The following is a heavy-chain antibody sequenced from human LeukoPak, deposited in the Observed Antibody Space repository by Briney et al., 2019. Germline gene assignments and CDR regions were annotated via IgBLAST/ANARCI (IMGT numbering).Heavy chain of an antibody. CDR1: GGTFSSYA. V-gene: IGHV1-69*05. Sequence: ASVKVSCKASGGTFSSYAISWVRQAPGQGLEWMGGIIPIFGTTNYAQNFQGRVSITTDESTSAAYMELSSLRSDDTAVYYCARGETATTGNYYYYMDVWGKGTTVTVSS. CDR3: ARGETATTGNYYYYMDV. D-gene: IGHD1-7*01. CDR2: IIPIFGTT. J-gene: IGHJ6*03.